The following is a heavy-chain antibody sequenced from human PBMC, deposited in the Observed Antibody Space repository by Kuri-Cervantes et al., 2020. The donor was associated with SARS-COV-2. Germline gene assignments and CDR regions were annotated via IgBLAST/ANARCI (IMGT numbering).Heavy chain of an antibody. CDR1: GFTFNNYA. V-gene: IGHV3-30-3*01. Sequence: GGSLRLSCAASGFTFNNYAMHWVRQTPGEGLEWVAITSYDGTSKYYADSVKGRSTISRDNSKNTLYLQMNNLRGDDTAVYFCARGRVGVQDFWGQGTLVTVSS. D-gene: IGHD2-21*01. CDR3: ARGRVGVQDF. CDR2: TSYDGTSK. J-gene: IGHJ4*02.